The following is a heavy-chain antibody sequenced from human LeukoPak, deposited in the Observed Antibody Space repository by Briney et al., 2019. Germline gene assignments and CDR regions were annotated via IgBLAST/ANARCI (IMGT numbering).Heavy chain of an antibody. CDR1: GFTFSSYS. D-gene: IGHD3-3*01. V-gene: IGHV3-21*01. CDR3: ARDPTIFGHSSGYYYYYYMDV. Sequence: GGSLRLSCAASGFTFSSYSMNWVRQAPGKGLEWVSSISSSSSYIYYADSVKGRFTISRDNAKNSLYLQMNSLRAEDTAVYYCARDPTIFGHSSGYYYYYYMDVWGKGTTVTVSS. CDR2: ISSSSSYI. J-gene: IGHJ6*03.